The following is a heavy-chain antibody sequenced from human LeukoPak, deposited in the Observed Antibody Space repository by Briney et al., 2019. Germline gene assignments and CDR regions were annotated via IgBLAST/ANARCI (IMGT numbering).Heavy chain of an antibody. CDR2: ISYDGSNK. J-gene: IGHJ6*02. CDR1: GFTFSSYG. V-gene: IGHV3-30*18. CDR3: AKVRYCDSSGYYYYYGMDV. D-gene: IGHD3-22*01. Sequence: QPGGSLRLSCAASGFTFSSYGMHWVRQAPGKGLEWVAVISYDGSNKYYADSVKGRFTISRDNSKNTLYLQMNSLRAEDTAVYYCAKVRYCDSSGYYYYYGMDVWGQGTTVTVSS.